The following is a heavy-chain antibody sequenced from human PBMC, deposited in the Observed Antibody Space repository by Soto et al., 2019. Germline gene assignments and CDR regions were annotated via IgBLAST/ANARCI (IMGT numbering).Heavy chain of an antibody. Sequence: GASVKVSCKASGYTFTSYYMHWVRQAPGQGLEWMGIINPSGGSTSYAQKFQGRVTMTRDTSTSTVYMELSSLRSEDTAVYYCARELTVGQYQLLFTPGNWFDPWGQGTLVTVSS. D-gene: IGHD2-2*01. CDR2: INPSGGST. V-gene: IGHV1-46*01. CDR1: GYTFTSYY. J-gene: IGHJ5*02. CDR3: ARELTVGQYQLLFTPGNWFDP.